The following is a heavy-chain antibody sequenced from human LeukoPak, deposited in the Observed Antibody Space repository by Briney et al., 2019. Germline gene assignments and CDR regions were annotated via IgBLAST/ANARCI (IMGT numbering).Heavy chain of an antibody. CDR1: GFTFSSYA. Sequence: PGGSLRLSRAASGFTFSSYAMSWVRQAPGKGLEWVSAIGGSDGSTYYADSVKGRFTISRDNSKNTLYLQMNSLRAEDTAVYYCAKDRGIAVAGSFDYWGQGTLVTVSS. J-gene: IGHJ4*02. CDR2: IGGSDGST. V-gene: IGHV3-23*01. CDR3: AKDRGIAVAGSFDY. D-gene: IGHD6-19*01.